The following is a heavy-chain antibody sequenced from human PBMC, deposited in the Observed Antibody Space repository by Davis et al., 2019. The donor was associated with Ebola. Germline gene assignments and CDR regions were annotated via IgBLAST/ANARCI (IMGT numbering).Heavy chain of an antibody. CDR1: GFTFSSYA. V-gene: IGHV3-64*01. CDR2: ISSNGGST. Sequence: GESLKISCAASGFTFSSYAMHWVRQAPGKGLEYVSAISSNGGSTYYANSVKGRFTISRDNSKNVLYLQMNSLRAEDTALYYCARGYNDNDYGGDYWGQGTLVTVSS. D-gene: IGHD5-12*01. CDR3: ARGYNDNDYGGDY. J-gene: IGHJ4*02.